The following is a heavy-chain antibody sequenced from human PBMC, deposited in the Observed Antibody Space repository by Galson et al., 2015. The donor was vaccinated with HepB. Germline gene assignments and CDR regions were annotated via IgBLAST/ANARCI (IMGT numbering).Heavy chain of an antibody. Sequence: TLSLTCTVSGGSISSDNYYWSWIRQHPGKGLEWIGYIYNSGSAYYNPSLKSRVTISVDTSKNQFSLKLSSVTAADTAMYYCARGPSLIWGQGTMVTVSS. CDR1: GGSISSDNYY. V-gene: IGHV4-31*03. J-gene: IGHJ3*02. CDR2: IYNSGSA. CDR3: ARGPSLI.